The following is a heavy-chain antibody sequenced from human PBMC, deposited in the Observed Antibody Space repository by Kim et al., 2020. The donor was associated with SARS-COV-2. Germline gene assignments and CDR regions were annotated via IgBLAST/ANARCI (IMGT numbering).Heavy chain of an antibody. CDR3: ASRKAPWLAFDI. J-gene: IGHJ3*02. D-gene: IGHD5-12*01. V-gene: IGHV1-18*01. Sequence: NYAQKLQGRGTMTTDTSTRTAYMELRSLRSDDTAVYYCASRKAPWLAFDIWGQGTMVTVSS.